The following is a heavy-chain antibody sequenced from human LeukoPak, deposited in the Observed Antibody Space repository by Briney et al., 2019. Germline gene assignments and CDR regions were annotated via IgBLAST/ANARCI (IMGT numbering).Heavy chain of an antibody. CDR2: INPNSGGT. V-gene: IGHV1-2*02. J-gene: IGHJ4*02. CDR1: GYTFTGYY. Sequence: ASVKASCKASGYTFTGYYMHWVRQAPGQGLEWMGWINPNSGGTNYAQKFQGRVTMTRDTSISTAYMELSRLRSDDTAVYYCAREYYDILTGYQIDYWGQGTLVTVSS. CDR3: AREYYDILTGYQIDY. D-gene: IGHD3-9*01.